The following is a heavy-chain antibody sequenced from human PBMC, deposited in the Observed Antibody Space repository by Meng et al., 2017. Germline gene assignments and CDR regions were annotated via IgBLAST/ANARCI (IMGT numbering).Heavy chain of an antibody. J-gene: IGHJ4*02. CDR3: ARYESLWTPLDY. Sequence: GESLKISCAGSGITLSSNYMNWVRQAPGKGLEWVSVIHSGGRTDYIDSVSGRFTISRDNSKNTVYLQMNSLRAEDTAVYYCARYESLWTPLDYWGQGTLVTVSS. D-gene: IGHD5-18*01. V-gene: IGHV3-66*02. CDR2: IHSGGRT. CDR1: GITLSSNY.